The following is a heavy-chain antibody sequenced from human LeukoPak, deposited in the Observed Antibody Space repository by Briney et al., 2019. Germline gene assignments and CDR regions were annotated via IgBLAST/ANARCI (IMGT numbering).Heavy chain of an antibody. CDR1: GGSITNSGYY. CDR3: ARQGYADFSSRPFDY. Sequence: SETLSLTCTVSGGSITNSGYYWGWIRQPPGKGVEWIGSVYYSGNTYYNPSLKSRVTISVDTSKNQFSLKLRSVTAADTAMYYCARQGYADFSSRPFDYWGQGTLVTVSS. V-gene: IGHV4-39*01. CDR2: VYYSGNT. D-gene: IGHD4-17*01. J-gene: IGHJ4*02.